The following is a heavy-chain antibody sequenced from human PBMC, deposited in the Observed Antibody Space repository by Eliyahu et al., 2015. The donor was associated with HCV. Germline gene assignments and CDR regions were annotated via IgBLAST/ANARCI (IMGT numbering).Heavy chain of an antibody. CDR1: GGTFSSYA. Sequence: QVQLVQSGAEVKKPGSSVKVSCKASGGTFSSYAISWVRQAPGQGLEWMGRIIPILGIANYAQKFQGRVTITADKSTSTAYMELSSLRSEDTAVYYCATSYAVPAREIDDAFDIWGQGTMVTVSS. V-gene: IGHV1-69*04. CDR2: IIPILGIA. D-gene: IGHD3-16*01. CDR3: ATSYAVPAREIDDAFDI. J-gene: IGHJ3*02.